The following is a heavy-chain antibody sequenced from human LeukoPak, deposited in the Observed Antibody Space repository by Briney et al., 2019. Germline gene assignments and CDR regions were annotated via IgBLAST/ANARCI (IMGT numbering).Heavy chain of an antibody. Sequence: SGPTLVKPPQTLTLTCTFSGFSLSTSGVGVGWIRQPSGKALEWLALIYWDDDKRYSPSLKSRLTITKDTSENQVVLTMTNMDPVDTATYYCARTTRTASYYYYYMDVWGKGTTVTVSS. CDR3: ARTTRTASYYYYYMDV. V-gene: IGHV2-5*02. CDR1: GFSLSTSGVG. D-gene: IGHD5-18*01. J-gene: IGHJ6*03. CDR2: IYWDDDK.